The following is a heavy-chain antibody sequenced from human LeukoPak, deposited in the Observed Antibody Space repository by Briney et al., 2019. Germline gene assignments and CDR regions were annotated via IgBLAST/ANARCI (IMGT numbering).Heavy chain of an antibody. J-gene: IGHJ6*02. CDR2: IYYSGST. CDR3: ARDRAPSSSWYMNGMDV. Sequence: SETLSLTCTVSGGSVSSGSYYWSWIRQPPGKGLEWIGYIYYSGSTNYNPSLKSRVTISVDTSKNQFSLKLSSVTAADTAVYYCARDRAPSSSWYMNGMDVWGQGTTVTVSS. CDR1: GGSVSSGSYY. V-gene: IGHV4-61*01. D-gene: IGHD6-13*01.